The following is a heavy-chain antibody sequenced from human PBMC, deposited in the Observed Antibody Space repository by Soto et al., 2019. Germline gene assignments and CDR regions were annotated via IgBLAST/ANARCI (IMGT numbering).Heavy chain of an antibody. J-gene: IGHJ6*02. Sequence: GGSLRLSCAASGFTFSNAWMNWVRQAPGKGLEWVGRIKSKTDGGTTDYAAPVKGRFTISMDDSKNTLYLQMNSLKTEDTAVYYCTTVTSVPAATYYYYYGMDVWGQGTTVTVSS. V-gene: IGHV3-15*07. D-gene: IGHD2-2*01. CDR3: TTVTSVPAATYYYYYGMDV. CDR2: IKSKTDGGTT. CDR1: GFTFSNAW.